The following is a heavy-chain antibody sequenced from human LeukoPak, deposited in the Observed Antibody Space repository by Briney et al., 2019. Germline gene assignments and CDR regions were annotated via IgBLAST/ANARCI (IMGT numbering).Heavy chain of an antibody. Sequence: ASVKVSCKASGYTFTGYTINWVRQAPGQRLEWMGWINTNTGNPTYAQGFTGRFVFSLDTPVSTAYLQISSLKAEDTAVYYCARERSPIFGVVRRHNNWFDPWGQGTLVTVSS. J-gene: IGHJ5*02. CDR2: INTNTGNP. V-gene: IGHV7-4-1*02. CDR3: ARERSPIFGVVRRHNNWFDP. D-gene: IGHD3-3*01. CDR1: GYTFTGYT.